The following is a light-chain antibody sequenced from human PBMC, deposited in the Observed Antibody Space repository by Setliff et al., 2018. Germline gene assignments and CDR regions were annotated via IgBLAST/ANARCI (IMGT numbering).Light chain of an antibody. V-gene: IGLV2-14*03. J-gene: IGLJ1*01. CDR2: DVS. CDR3: FSYTSSSSYV. Sequence: QSALTQPASVSGSPGQSITISCTGSSSDVGAYDYVSWYQHHPGRAPKFMIYDVSKRPSGVSNRFSGSKSGNMASLTISGLQAEDEADYYCFSYTSSSSYVFGSGTKV. CDR1: SSDVGAYDY.